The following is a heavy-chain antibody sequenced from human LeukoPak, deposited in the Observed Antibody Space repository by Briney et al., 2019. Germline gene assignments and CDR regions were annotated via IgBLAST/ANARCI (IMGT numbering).Heavy chain of an antibody. CDR2: ISSSGSSI. Sequence: GGSLRLSCAASGFTFNDYYMNWIRQAPGKGLEWVSYISSSGSSIHYADSVKGRFTISRDNSKNTLYLQMNSLRAEDTAVYYCANDRDCSGGSCYSDRWGQGTLVTVSS. CDR3: ANDRDCSGGSCYSDR. CDR1: GFTFNDYY. D-gene: IGHD2-15*01. J-gene: IGHJ4*02. V-gene: IGHV3-11*01.